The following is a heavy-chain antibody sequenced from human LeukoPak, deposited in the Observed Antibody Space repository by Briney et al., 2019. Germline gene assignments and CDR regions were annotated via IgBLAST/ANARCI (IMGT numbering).Heavy chain of an antibody. D-gene: IGHD3-22*01. V-gene: IGHV4-4*07. CDR1: GGSIRKYF. CDR3: ARESKSYDGSGFYHGY. CDR2: IYTSGSP. J-gene: IGHJ4*02. Sequence: SETLSLTRSVSGGSIRKYFWSGIRQPAEGGLECSGRIYTSGSPHYNPSLRSRVTMLVDTSRNQFSLKLTSMTAADTAVYYCARESKSYDGSGFYHGYWGQGTLVAVSS.